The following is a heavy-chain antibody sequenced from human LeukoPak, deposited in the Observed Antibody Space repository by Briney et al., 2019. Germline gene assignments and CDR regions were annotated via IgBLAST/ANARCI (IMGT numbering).Heavy chain of an antibody. CDR2: IRSKGYGGTT. CDR1: GFTFGDYA. J-gene: IGHJ5*02. Sequence: GRSLRLSCTTSGFTFGDYAMSWVRQAPGKGLEWVGFIRSKGYGGTTQYAASVKGRFTISRDDSKSIAYLQMNSLKTEDTAVYYCTRDLNPYNWNIPHNYHWGQGTLVTVSS. D-gene: IGHD1-20*01. CDR3: TRDLNPYNWNIPHNYH. V-gene: IGHV3-49*04.